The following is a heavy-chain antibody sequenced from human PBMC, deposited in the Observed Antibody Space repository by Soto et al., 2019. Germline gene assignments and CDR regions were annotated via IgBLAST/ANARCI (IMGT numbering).Heavy chain of an antibody. Sequence: PGESLKISCNGSGYIFTSYWIGWVRQMPGKGLEWMGIIYPGDSDTRYSPSFQGQVTTSADKSISTAYLQWSSLKASDTAMYYCARLDFWSGYPFDYWGRGTLVTVSS. CDR1: GYIFTSYW. CDR3: ARLDFWSGYPFDY. D-gene: IGHD3-3*01. J-gene: IGHJ4*02. CDR2: IYPGDSDT. V-gene: IGHV5-51*01.